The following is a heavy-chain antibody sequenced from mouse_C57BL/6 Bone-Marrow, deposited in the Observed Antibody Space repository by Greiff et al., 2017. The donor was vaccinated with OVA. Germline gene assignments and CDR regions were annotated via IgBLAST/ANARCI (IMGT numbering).Heavy chain of an antibody. CDR2: INYDGSST. Sequence: EVQLVESEGGLVQPGSSMKLSCTASGFTFSDYYMAWVRQVPEKGLEWVANINYDGSSTYYLASLQSRFIISRDNAKNILYLQMSSLKSEDTATYYCARGEGDYFDYWGQGTTLTVSA. CDR1: GFTFSDYY. V-gene: IGHV5-16*01. CDR3: ARGEGDYFDY. J-gene: IGHJ2*01.